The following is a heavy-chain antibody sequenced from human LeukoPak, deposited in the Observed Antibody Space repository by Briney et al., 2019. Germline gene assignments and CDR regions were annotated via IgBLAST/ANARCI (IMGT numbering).Heavy chain of an antibody. V-gene: IGHV1-18*01. CDR2: IGAYNGNT. D-gene: IGHD2-15*01. Sequence: GASVKVSCKASGYTFTSYGISWVRQAPGQGLKWMGWIGAYNGNTNYAQKLQGRVTMTTDTSTSTAYMELRSLRSDDTAVYYCARDWGYCSGGSCYFDAFDYWGQGTLVTVSS. CDR1: GYTFTSYG. J-gene: IGHJ4*02. CDR3: ARDWGYCSGGSCYFDAFDY.